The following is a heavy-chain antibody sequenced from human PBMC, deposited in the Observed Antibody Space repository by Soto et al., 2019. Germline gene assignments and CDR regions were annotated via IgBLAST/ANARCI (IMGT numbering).Heavy chain of an antibody. CDR3: ARALAARSSLGYDY. J-gene: IGHJ4*02. CDR2: ISAYNGNT. D-gene: IGHD6-6*01. CDR1: GYTFTSHG. Sequence: ASVKVSCKASGYTFTSHGISWVRQAPGQGLERMGWISAYNGNTNYAQKLQGRVTMTTDTSTSTAYMELRSLRSDDTAVYYCARALAARSSLGYDYWGQGTLVTVSS. V-gene: IGHV1-18*01.